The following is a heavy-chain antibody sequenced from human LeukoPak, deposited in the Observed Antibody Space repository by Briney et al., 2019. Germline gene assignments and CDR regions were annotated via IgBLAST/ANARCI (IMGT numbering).Heavy chain of an antibody. CDR3: ARGPPTAQYFQH. J-gene: IGHJ1*01. Sequence: ASVKVSCRASGYTFTGYYMHWVRQAPGQGLEWMGWINPNSGGTNYAQKFQGRVTMTRDTSISTAYMELSRLRSDDTAVYYCARGPPTAQYFQHWGQGTLVTVSS. CDR2: INPNSGGT. V-gene: IGHV1-2*02. CDR1: GYTFTGYY. D-gene: IGHD1-1*01.